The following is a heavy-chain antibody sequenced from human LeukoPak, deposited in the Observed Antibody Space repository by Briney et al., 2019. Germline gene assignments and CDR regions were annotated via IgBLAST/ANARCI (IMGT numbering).Heavy chain of an antibody. V-gene: IGHV2-5*01. Sequence: ESGPTLVKPTQTLTLTCTFSGFSLSTSGVGVGWIRHPPGKALEWLALIYWNDDKRYSPSLKSMLTITKHTSKNQVVLTMPNMDPVHTPTYHCARGPPGITGTARFDPWGQGTLVTVSS. CDR1: GFSLSTSGVG. D-gene: IGHD1-20*01. CDR3: ARGPPGITGTARFDP. CDR2: IYWNDDK. J-gene: IGHJ5*02.